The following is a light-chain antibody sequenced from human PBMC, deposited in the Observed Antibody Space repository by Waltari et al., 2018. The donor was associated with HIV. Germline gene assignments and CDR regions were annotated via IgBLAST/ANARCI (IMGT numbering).Light chain of an antibody. J-gene: IGLJ2*01. CDR1: SSDVGGYNY. CDR2: DVS. Sequence: QSALTQPASVSGSPGQSITISCTGTSSDVGGYNYVSWYQQNPGNAPQLVIYDVSERHSGVSNRFSGSTSGNTASLTISGLQAEDEADYNCCSYAGSSTLLFGGGTKVTVL. CDR3: CSYAGSSTLL. V-gene: IGLV2-23*01.